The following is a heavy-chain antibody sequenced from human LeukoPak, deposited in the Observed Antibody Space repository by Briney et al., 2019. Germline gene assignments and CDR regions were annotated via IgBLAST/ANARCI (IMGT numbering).Heavy chain of an antibody. CDR2: ISGSGGST. V-gene: IGHV3-23*01. CDR3: AKGALNWDHNSPFDY. J-gene: IGHJ4*02. Sequence: GGSLRLSCAASGFTFSSYAMSWVRQAPGKGLEWVSAISGSGGSTYYADSVKGRFTISRDNSKSTLYLQMNSLRAEDTAVYYCAKGALNWDHNSPFDYWGQGTLVTVSS. D-gene: IGHD7-27*01. CDR1: GFTFSSYA.